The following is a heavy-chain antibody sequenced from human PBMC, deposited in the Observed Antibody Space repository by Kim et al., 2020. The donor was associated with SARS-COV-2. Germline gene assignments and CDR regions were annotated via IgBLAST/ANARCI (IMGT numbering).Heavy chain of an antibody. Sequence: ASVKVSCKASGYTFTSYAMNWVRQDPGQGLEWMGWINTNTEIPTFAQGFTGRFVFSLDTSGSTAYLQISSLKAEDTAVYYCATTQADYGGRNHFDYWGQGTLVTVSS. D-gene: IGHD4-17*01. J-gene: IGHJ4*02. CDR2: INTNTEIP. CDR3: ATTQADYGGRNHFDY. V-gene: IGHV7-4-1*02. CDR1: GYTFTSYA.